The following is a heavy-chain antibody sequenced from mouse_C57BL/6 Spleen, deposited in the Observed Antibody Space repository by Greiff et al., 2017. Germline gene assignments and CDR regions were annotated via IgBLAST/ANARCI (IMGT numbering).Heavy chain of an antibody. V-gene: IGHV1-42*01. CDR2: INPSTGGT. D-gene: IGHD4-1*01. J-gene: IGHJ2*01. CDR3: ASFWDFDY. Sequence: VQLQQSGPELVKPGASVKISCKASGYSFTGYYMNWVKQSPEKSLEWIGEINPSTGGTTYNQKFKAKATLTVDKSSSTAYMQLKSLTSEDSAVYYCASFWDFDYWGQGTTLTVSS. CDR1: GYSFTGYY.